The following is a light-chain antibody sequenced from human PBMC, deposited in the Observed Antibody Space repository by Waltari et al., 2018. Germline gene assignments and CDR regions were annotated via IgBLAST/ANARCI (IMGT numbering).Light chain of an antibody. V-gene: IGKV3-20*01. CDR3: QQYGSPPYT. Sequence: EIVLTQSPGTLSLSPGERATLSCRAIQSVCSSYLAWYQQKPGQAHRLLIYAASSRATGIPDRFSGIGSVTDFTLTINRLEPEDFAVYYCQQYGSPPYTFGQGTKLELK. J-gene: IGKJ2*01. CDR2: AAS. CDR1: QSVCSSY.